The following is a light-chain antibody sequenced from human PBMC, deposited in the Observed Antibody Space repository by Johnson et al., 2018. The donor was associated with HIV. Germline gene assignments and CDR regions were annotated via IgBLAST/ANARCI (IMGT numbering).Light chain of an antibody. CDR1: SSNIGNNY. V-gene: IGLV1-51*01. CDR3: GTWDSSLSAYYV. J-gene: IGLJ1*01. Sequence: QSVLTQPPSVSAAPGQKVTISCSGSSSNIGNNYVSWYQQLPGTAPKLLIYENNKRPSGIPDRFSGSRSGTSATLGITRLQTGDEADYYCGTWDSSLSAYYVFGTGTKVTV. CDR2: ENN.